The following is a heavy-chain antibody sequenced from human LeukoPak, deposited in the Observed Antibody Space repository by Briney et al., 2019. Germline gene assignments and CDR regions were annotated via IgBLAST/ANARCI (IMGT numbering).Heavy chain of an antibody. J-gene: IGHJ4*02. CDR3: ATDGGGSSTSRPSDY. CDR1: GGTFSSYA. D-gene: IGHD2-2*01. CDR2: IIPIFGTA. Sequence: ASVKVSCKASGGTFSSYAISWVRQAPGQGLEWMGGIIPIFGTANYAQKFQGRVMITADESTSTAYMELSSLRSEDTAVYYCATDGGGSSTSRPSDYWGPGTLVTVSS. V-gene: IGHV1-69*13.